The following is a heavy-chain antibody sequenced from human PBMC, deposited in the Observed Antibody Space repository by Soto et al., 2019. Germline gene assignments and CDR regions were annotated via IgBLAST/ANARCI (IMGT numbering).Heavy chain of an antibody. CDR2: IYSGGST. D-gene: IGHD3-22*01. V-gene: IGHV3-53*04. Sequence: GGSLRLSCAASGFIVSSNYMSWVRQAPGKGLEWVSGIYSGGSTYYADSVKGRFTISRHNSNNTLFLQMNSRGAEDTAVYYCARVENYYDSSGRAFDFWGQGTMVTVSS. J-gene: IGHJ3*01. CDR3: ARVENYYDSSGRAFDF. CDR1: GFIVSSNY.